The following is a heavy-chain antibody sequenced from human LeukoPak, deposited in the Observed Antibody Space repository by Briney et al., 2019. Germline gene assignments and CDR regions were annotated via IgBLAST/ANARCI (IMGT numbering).Heavy chain of an antibody. CDR2: IRYDGSNK. CDR1: GFAFSSYG. CDR3: ANFIAGFDYYGMDV. D-gene: IGHD3-10*01. Sequence: GGSLRLSCAASGFAFSSYGMHWVRQAPGKGLEWVAFIRYDGSNKYYADSVKGRFTISRDNSKNTLYLQMNSLRAEDTAVYYCANFIAGFDYYGMDVWGQGTTVTVSS. J-gene: IGHJ6*02. V-gene: IGHV3-30*02.